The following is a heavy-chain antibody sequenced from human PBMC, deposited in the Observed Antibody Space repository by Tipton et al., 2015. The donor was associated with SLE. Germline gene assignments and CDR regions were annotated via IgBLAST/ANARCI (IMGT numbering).Heavy chain of an antibody. D-gene: IGHD3-3*01. J-gene: IGHJ3*02. CDR2: INHSGST. Sequence: TLSLTCAVYGGSFSDYYWSWIRQPPGKGLEWIGEINHSGSTKYKPSLKSRVTISVDTSKNQFSLKLSSVTAADTAVYYCARDRPSGNDAFDIWGQGTMVTVSS. CDR3: ARDRPSGNDAFDI. V-gene: IGHV4-34*01. CDR1: GGSFSDYY.